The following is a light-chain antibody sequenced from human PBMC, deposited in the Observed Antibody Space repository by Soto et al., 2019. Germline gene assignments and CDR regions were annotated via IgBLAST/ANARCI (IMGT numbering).Light chain of an antibody. Sequence: EIVLIQSPATLSLSPGERATLSCRASQSVSSNLAWYQQNPGQAPRLLIFDASNMATGIPARFSGSGSGTDFTLTISSLEPEDFAVYYCQQHSNWPLTFGGGTTVDIK. CDR2: DAS. J-gene: IGKJ4*01. CDR3: QQHSNWPLT. V-gene: IGKV3-11*01. CDR1: QSVSSN.